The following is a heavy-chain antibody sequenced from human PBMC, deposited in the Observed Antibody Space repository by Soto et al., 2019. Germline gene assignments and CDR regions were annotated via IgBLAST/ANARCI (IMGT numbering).Heavy chain of an antibody. D-gene: IGHD3-10*01. CDR2: IYYSGST. CDR3: AGAREGWVGAFDY. V-gene: IGHV4-30-4*01. J-gene: IGHJ4*02. Sequence: QVQLQESGPGLVKPSQTLSLTCTVSGGSISSGDYYWSWIRQPPGKGLEWIGYIYYSGSTYYNPSLKSRVTISVDTSQDLFSLQLSAVTAADTAGHSSAGAREGWVGAFDYWAQGTLVTASS. CDR1: GGSISSGDYY.